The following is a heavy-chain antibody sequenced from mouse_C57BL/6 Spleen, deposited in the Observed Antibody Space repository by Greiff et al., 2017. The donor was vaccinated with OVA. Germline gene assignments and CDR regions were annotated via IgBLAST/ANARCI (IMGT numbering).Heavy chain of an antibody. CDR1: GYTFTDYE. Sequence: VKLVEPGAELVRPGASVTLSCKASGYTFTDYEMHWVKQTPGHGLEWIGAIDPESGGTDYKQKFKGKAILTADKPSSTAYMELRSLTSEDSAVYYCTIYKLFDYWGQGTTLTVSS. D-gene: IGHD1-3*01. J-gene: IGHJ2*01. V-gene: IGHV1-15*01. CDR2: IDPESGGT. CDR3: TIYKLFDY.